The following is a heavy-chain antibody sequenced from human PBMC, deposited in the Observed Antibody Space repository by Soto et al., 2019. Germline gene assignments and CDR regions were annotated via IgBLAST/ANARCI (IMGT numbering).Heavy chain of an antibody. J-gene: IGHJ6*02. V-gene: IGHV4-30-4*01. CDR3: ARGRPNYFYYGLDV. CDR2: KYYSGAT. CDR1: GGSIKSDYY. Sequence: SETLSLTCTVSGGSIKSDYYWAWVRQFPGGGLQWMGYKYYSGATDSDPSLERRVSFSVDMSKNQFSLNLTSVTVADTAVYYFARGRPNYFYYGLDVWGQGIPVTVSS.